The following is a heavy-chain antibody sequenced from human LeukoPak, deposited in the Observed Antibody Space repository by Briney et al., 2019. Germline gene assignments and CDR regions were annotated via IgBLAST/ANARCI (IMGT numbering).Heavy chain of an antibody. Sequence: ASVKVSCNVSGDSLNLLSMHWVRQAPGKGLEWMGGVDPDVGETVSAQHFRDRVTMTEDTSTDTAYMHLTNLRPEDTAIYYCAAAPLNEFWWKFWGQGTLVTVSS. CDR3: AAAPLNEFWWKF. J-gene: IGHJ4*02. CDR1: GDSLNLLS. CDR2: VDPDVGET. D-gene: IGHD3-3*01. V-gene: IGHV1-24*01.